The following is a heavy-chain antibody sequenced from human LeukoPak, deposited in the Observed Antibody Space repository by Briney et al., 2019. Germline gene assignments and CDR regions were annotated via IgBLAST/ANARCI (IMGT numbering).Heavy chain of an antibody. D-gene: IGHD4-17*01. CDR1: GFTFSTYW. CDR2: IKQDGTDK. Sequence: GGSLRLSCAGSGFTFSTYWMSWVRQAPGKGLDWVANIKQDGTDKYYVDSVKGRFTISRDNAKNLLYLQMNSLRAEDTAVYYCARSDYGDYGIDYWGQGTLVTVSS. V-gene: IGHV3-7*01. J-gene: IGHJ4*02. CDR3: ARSDYGDYGIDY.